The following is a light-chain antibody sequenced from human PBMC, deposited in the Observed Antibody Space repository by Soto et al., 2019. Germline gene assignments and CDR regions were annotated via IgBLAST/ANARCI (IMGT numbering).Light chain of an antibody. CDR3: QQSYSAPWT. J-gene: IGKJ1*01. V-gene: IGKV1-39*01. Sequence: DIQITHSPSSLSASVGDRVTIPCRSSQSIRGYLNWYQQKPGNAPKLLIYSASTLQSGVPSRFSGSGSGTDFTLTINSLQPEDFATYFCQQSYSAPWTLGQGTKVDIK. CDR1: QSIRGY. CDR2: SAS.